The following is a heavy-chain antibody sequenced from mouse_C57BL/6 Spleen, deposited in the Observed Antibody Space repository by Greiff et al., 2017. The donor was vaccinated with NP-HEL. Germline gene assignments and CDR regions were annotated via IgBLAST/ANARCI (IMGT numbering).Heavy chain of an antibody. CDR3: ARSSSGHYYYAMDY. Sequence: QVQLQQSGPELVKPGASVKISCKASGYAFSSSWMNWVKQRPGKGLEWIGRIYPGDGDTNYNGKFKGKATLTADKSSSTAYMQLSSLTSEDSAVYFCARSSSGHYYYAMDYWGQGTSVTVSS. CDR2: IYPGDGDT. V-gene: IGHV1-82*01. D-gene: IGHD3-2*02. J-gene: IGHJ4*01. CDR1: GYAFSSSW.